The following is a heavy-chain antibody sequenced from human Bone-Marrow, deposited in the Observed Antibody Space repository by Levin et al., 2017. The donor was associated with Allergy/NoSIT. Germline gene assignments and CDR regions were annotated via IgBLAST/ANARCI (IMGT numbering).Heavy chain of an antibody. Sequence: KSSETLSLTCTVSGGAVTTTSDYWAWIRQPPGKGLEWIGSLYYSGSTHYNPSLKSRVTISVDTSKHQFYLNMTSLTAADTALYYCAKHPLWFGESAWFDPWGQGILVAVSS. V-gene: IGHV4-39*01. CDR1: GGAVTTTSDY. J-gene: IGHJ5*02. CDR2: LYYSGST. CDR3: AKHPLWFGESAWFDP. D-gene: IGHD3-10*01.